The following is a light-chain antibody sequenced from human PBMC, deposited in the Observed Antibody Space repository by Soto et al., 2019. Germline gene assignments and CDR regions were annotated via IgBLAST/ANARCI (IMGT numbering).Light chain of an antibody. CDR3: QQYNSGPLYT. J-gene: IGKJ2*01. CDR2: VAS. Sequence: EIVMTQSPDTLSVSPGERATLSCRASQSISSNLAWYQQKPGQAPRLLIYVASTRATGIPARFSGSGSAIEFTLTISSLQSEDFAVYYCQQYNSGPLYTFGQGTKLEIK. CDR1: QSISSN. V-gene: IGKV3-15*01.